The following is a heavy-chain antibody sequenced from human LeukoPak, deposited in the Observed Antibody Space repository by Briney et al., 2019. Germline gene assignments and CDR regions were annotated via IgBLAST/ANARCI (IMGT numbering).Heavy chain of an antibody. D-gene: IGHD6-19*01. CDR1: GYSISSGYY. CDR2: IYHSGST. Sequence: SETPSLTCTVSGYSISSGYYWGWIRQPPGKGLEWIGSIYHSGSTYYNPSLKSRVTISVDKSKNQFSLKLSSVTAADTAVYYCAGASIAVAGSYDLWGRGTLVTVSS. J-gene: IGHJ2*01. V-gene: IGHV4-38-2*02. CDR3: AGASIAVAGSYDL.